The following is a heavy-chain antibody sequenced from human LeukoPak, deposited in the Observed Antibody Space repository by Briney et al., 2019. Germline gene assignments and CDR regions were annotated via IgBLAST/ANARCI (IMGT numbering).Heavy chain of an antibody. J-gene: IGHJ5*02. CDR2: INPRGGST. D-gene: IGHD2-21*02. CDR1: GYSFTSYG. V-gene: IGHV1-46*01. CDR3: ARRDCVGDCYSNWFDP. Sequence: ASVKVSCKASGYSFTSYGISWVRQAPGQGLEWMGIINPRGGSTGYAQKFQGRITMTTDMSTGTVYMELSSLESEDTAVYYCARRDCVGDCYSNWFDPWGQGTLVTVSS.